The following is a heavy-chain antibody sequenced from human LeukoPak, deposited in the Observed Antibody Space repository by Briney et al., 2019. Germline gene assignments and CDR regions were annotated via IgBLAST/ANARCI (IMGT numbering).Heavy chain of an antibody. D-gene: IGHD3-16*01. V-gene: IGHV4-39*01. Sequence: SETLSLTCTVSGGSISSSSYYWGWIRQPPGKGLEWIGSIYYSGSTYYNPSLKSRVTISVDTSKNQFSLKLSSVTAADTAVYYCARNPPRLALDYWGQGTLVTVSS. CDR2: IYYSGST. J-gene: IGHJ4*02. CDR1: GGSISSSSYY. CDR3: ARNPPRLALDY.